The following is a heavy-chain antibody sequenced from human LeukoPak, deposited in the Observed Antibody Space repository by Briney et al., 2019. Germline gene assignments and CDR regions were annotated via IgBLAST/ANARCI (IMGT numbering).Heavy chain of an antibody. J-gene: IGHJ4*02. Sequence: GGSLRLSCAASGFTFTDYYMSWIRQAPGKGLEWISYISPTGSRIYYTDSVKGRFTISRDNAKRSLILQMNSLRADDTAVYYCARDYAGDTSGLVLDYWGQGTLVTVSS. CDR1: GFTFTDYY. D-gene: IGHD3-22*01. CDR2: ISPTGSRI. CDR3: ARDYAGDTSGLVLDY. V-gene: IGHV3-11*01.